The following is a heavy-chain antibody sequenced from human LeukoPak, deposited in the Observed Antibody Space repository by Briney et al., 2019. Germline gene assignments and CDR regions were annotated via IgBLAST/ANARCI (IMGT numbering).Heavy chain of an antibody. Sequence: GGSLRLSCAASGLTFSSYAMHWVRQAPGKGLEWVGVMSYDGSNKYYADSVKGRFTISRDNSKNTLYLQMNSLRAEDTAVYYCARSAQWELHNWFDPWGQGTLVTVSS. CDR2: MSYDGSNK. CDR1: GLTFSSYA. J-gene: IGHJ5*02. V-gene: IGHV3-30-3*01. CDR3: ARSAQWELHNWFDP. D-gene: IGHD1-26*01.